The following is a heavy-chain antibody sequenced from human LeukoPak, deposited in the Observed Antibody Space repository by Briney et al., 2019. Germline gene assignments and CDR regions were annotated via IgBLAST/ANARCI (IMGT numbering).Heavy chain of an antibody. D-gene: IGHD2-15*01. J-gene: IGHJ4*02. CDR2: IWYDGSKE. V-gene: IGHV3-33*01. CDR1: GFTFSSYG. Sequence: PGRSLRLSCAASGFTFSSYGMHWVRQAPGKGLEWVAVIWYDGSKEYLADSVKGRFTISRDNSKNTVYLQMNSLKTEDTAVYYCARVIGWSLFDCWGQGTLSPSPQ. CDR3: ARVIGWSLFDC.